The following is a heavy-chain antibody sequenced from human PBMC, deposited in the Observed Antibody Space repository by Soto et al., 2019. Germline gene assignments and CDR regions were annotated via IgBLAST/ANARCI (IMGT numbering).Heavy chain of an antibody. CDR2: INPSGGRT. CDR1: GYTFTTYS. D-gene: IGHD2-2*02. Sequence: ASVKVSCKASGYTFTTYSMHWVRQTPGHGLEWMGVINPSGGRTNYAQKFQGRVTITTDKSTSTAYMELSNLRSEDTAVYYCASPPPFYCSSTSCYRERYYYGMDVWGQGTTVTVSS. CDR3: ASPPPFYCSSTSCYRERYYYGMDV. J-gene: IGHJ6*02. V-gene: IGHV1-46*01.